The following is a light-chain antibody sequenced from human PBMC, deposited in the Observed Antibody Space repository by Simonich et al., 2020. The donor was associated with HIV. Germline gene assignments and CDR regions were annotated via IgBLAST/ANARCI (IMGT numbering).Light chain of an antibody. CDR1: KSVLSSSHNKTY. CDR3: QHYYNSPLT. J-gene: IGKJ4*01. CDR2: WAA. Sequence: DIVMTQSPDSLTVSLGERATINCKSSKSVLSSSHNKTYLAWYQKKARQPPKLLISWAATRQSGVPDRFSGSGSGTDFTLTISSLQAEDVAVYYCQHYYNSPLTFGGGTKVEIK. V-gene: IGKV4-1*01.